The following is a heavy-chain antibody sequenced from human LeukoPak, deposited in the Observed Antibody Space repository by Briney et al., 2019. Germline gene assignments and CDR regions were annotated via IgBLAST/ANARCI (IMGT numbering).Heavy chain of an antibody. V-gene: IGHV3-74*01. J-gene: IGHJ5*02. CDR2: INTDGSTT. CDR3: KRGGGYIYGT. Sequence: GGSLRLSCAASGFTFSSNWMHWVRQAPGKGLVWVSRINTDGSTTSYADSVKGRFTISRDNAKTTLCLQMNSLSAENTAVYYCKRGGGYIYGTWGQGTLVSVSS. CDR1: GFTFSSNW. D-gene: IGHD5-18*01.